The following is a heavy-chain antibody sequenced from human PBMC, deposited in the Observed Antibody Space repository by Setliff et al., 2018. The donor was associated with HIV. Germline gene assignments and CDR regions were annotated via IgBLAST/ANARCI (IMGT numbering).Heavy chain of an antibody. D-gene: IGHD6-19*01. J-gene: IGHJ5*02. V-gene: IGHV4-39*01. CDR3: ARPHSGRGGGAWFDP. CDR2: ILSGRDT. CDR1: GASISSHNYY. Sequence: SETLSLTCTVSGASISSHNYYWGWVRQPPGKGLEWIGNILSGRDTYYNPSLKSRVSMSVDTSKNQFSLRLTSVTAADTAVYFCARPHSGRGGGAWFDPWGQGTLVTVSS.